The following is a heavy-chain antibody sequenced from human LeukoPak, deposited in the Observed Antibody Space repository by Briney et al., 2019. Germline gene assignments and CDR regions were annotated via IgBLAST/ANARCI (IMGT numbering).Heavy chain of an antibody. Sequence: GASAKASCKASCYTFTSFGISWGRQAPGQGLEWMVWISAYNGNTNYAQQLQGRVTMTTDTSTSTAYTELRRLRSHDTAVYYFASDIASMFDYWGQGTLVTVSS. D-gene: IGHD6-13*01. CDR1: CYTFTSFG. J-gene: IGHJ4*02. CDR3: ASDIASMFDY. CDR2: ISAYNGNT. V-gene: IGHV1-18*01.